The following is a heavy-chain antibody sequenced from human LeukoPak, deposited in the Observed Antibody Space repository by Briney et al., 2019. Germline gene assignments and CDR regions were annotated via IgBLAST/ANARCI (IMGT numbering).Heavy chain of an antibody. J-gene: IGHJ3*02. CDR3: ARGWELLRAFDI. CDR2: IYYSGST. V-gene: IGHV4-39*01. Sequence: SETLSLTCTVSGGSISSSSYYWGWVRQPPGKGLEWFGSIYYSGSTYYNPSVKSRVTISVDTSKNQFALKLSSVTAADTAVYYCARGWELLRAFDIWGQGTMVTVSS. D-gene: IGHD1-26*01. CDR1: GGSISSSSYY.